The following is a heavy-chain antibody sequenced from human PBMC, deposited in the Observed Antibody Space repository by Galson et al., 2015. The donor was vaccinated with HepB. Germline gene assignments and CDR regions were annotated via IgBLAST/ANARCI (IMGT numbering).Heavy chain of an antibody. J-gene: IGHJ5*02. CDR2: TYYRSKWYN. CDR3: ARAGYYDFWSGSGDWFDP. D-gene: IGHD3-3*01. Sequence: ISGDSVSSNSAAWNWIRQSPSRGPEWLGRTYYRSKWYNDYAVSVKSRITINSDTSKNQFSLQLNSVTPEDTAVYYCARAGYYDFWSGSGDWFDPWGQGTLVTVSS. V-gene: IGHV6-1*01. CDR1: GDSVSSNSAA.